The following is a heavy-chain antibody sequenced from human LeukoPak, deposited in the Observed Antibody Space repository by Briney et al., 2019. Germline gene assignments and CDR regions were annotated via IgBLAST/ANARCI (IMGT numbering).Heavy chain of an antibody. CDR1: GFTFSSYG. Sequence: GRSLRLSCAASGFTFSSYGMHWVRQAPGKGLEWVAVISYDGSNKYYADSVKGRFTISRDNSKNTLYLQMNSLRAEDTAVYYCTNKNYGGSSDDAFDIWGQGTMVTVSS. CDR3: TNKNYGGSSDDAFDI. CDR2: ISYDGSNK. V-gene: IGHV3-30*18. D-gene: IGHD4-23*01. J-gene: IGHJ3*02.